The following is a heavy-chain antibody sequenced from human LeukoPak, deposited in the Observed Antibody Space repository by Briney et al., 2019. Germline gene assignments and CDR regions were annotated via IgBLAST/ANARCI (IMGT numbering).Heavy chain of an antibody. CDR2: IYSGGST. V-gene: IGHV3-66*01. CDR3: ARGVPPGYYFDY. J-gene: IGHJ4*02. Sequence: GGSLRLSCAASGFTISSNYMSWVRQAPGKGLEWVSVIYSGGSTYYADSLKGRFTISRDNSKNTLSLQMNSLRAEDTAVYYCARGVPPGYYFDYWGQGTLVTVSS. CDR1: GFTISSNY. D-gene: IGHD3-9*01.